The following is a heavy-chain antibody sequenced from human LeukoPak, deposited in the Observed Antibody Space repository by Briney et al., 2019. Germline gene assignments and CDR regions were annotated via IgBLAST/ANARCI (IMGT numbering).Heavy chain of an antibody. CDR2: IKQDGSEK. Sequence: QAGGSLRLSCAASGFTFSSHALSWVRQAPGKGLEWVANIKQDGSEKYFVDSVKGRFTISRDNAKNSVYLQMNSLRAEDTAVYYCATPTAGTWHFDYWGQGTLVTVSS. J-gene: IGHJ4*02. D-gene: IGHD6-13*01. V-gene: IGHV3-7*01. CDR1: GFTFSSHA. CDR3: ATPTAGTWHFDY.